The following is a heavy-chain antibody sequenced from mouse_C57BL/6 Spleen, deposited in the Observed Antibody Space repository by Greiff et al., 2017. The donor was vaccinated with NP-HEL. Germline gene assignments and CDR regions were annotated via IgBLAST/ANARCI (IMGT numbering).Heavy chain of an antibody. Sequence: QVQLQQPGAELVKPGASVKMSCKASGYTFTSYWITWVKQRPGQGLEWIGDIYPGSGSTNYNEKFKSKATLTVDTSSSTAYMLLSSLTSEDSAVYYCAREGDYYGSSWFAYWGQGTLVTVSA. D-gene: IGHD1-1*01. CDR2: IYPGSGST. CDR1: GYTFTSYW. CDR3: AREGDYYGSSWFAY. J-gene: IGHJ3*01. V-gene: IGHV1-55*01.